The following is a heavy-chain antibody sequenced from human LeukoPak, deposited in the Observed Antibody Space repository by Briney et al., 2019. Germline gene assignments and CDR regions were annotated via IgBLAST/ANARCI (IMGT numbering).Heavy chain of an antibody. Sequence: ASVKVSCKASGYTFTGYYMHWVRRAPGQGLEWMGWINPNSGGTNYTQKFQGRVTMTRDTSISTAYMELSRLRSDDTAVYYCARDYDSSGYYLYYYCGMDVWGQGTTVTVSS. CDR3: ARDYDSSGYYLYYYCGMDV. J-gene: IGHJ6*02. D-gene: IGHD3-22*01. CDR1: GYTFTGYY. CDR2: INPNSGGT. V-gene: IGHV1-2*02.